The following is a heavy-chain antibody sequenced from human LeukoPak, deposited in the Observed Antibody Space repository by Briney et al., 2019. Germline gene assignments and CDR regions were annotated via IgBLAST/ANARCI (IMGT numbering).Heavy chain of an antibody. J-gene: IGHJ3*02. D-gene: IGHD4-17*01. CDR3: AGSTVTTSDAFDI. CDR2: IYHSGST. CDR1: VGSISSGGYS. Sequence: NPSQTLSLTCSVSVGSISSGGYSWGWIRQPPGKGLEWIGYIYHSGSTYYNPSLKSRVTISVDRSKNQFSLKLSSVTAADTAVYYCAGSTVTTSDAFDIWGQGTMVTVSS. V-gene: IGHV4-30-2*01.